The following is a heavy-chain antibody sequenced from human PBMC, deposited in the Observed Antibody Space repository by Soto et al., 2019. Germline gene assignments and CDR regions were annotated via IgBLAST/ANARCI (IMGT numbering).Heavy chain of an antibody. V-gene: IGHV3-23*01. Sequence: SLRLSCAASGFTLSSYAMGWVRQGPGKGLEWVAVVSIGGSTHYADSVRGRFTISRDNSKNTLSLQMNSLTAEDTAVYFCAKRRGAGGHFDYWGQGGLVAVCS. D-gene: IGHD2-15*01. CDR3: AKRRGAGGHFDY. CDR2: VSIGGST. J-gene: IGHJ4*02. CDR1: GFTLSSYA.